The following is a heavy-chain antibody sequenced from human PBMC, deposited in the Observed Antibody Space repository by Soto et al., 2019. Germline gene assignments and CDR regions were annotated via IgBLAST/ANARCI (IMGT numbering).Heavy chain of an antibody. Sequence: SETLSLTCAVSSGSISSSNWWSWVRQPPGKRLEWIGEIYHSGSTNYNPSLKSRVTISVDKSKNQFSLKLSSVTAADTAVYYCARVRTTVTTHPFDYWGQGTLVTVSS. J-gene: IGHJ4*02. D-gene: IGHD4-17*01. CDR1: SGSISSSNW. CDR2: IYHSGST. CDR3: ARVRTTVTTHPFDY. V-gene: IGHV4-4*02.